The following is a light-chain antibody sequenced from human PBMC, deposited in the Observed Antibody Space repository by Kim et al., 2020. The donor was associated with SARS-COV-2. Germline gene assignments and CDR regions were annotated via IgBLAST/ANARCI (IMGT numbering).Light chain of an antibody. CDR1: DTVVTY. J-gene: IGKJ3*01. CDR2: AAS. CDR3: QQTYRLSS. V-gene: IGKV1-39*01. Sequence: SASLGDRVTITCRASDTVVTYLKWYQQKPGKAPKLLIYAASKLQTGVPSRFSGSGYGTHFTLTISSLQPDDFATYYCQQTYRLSSFGAGTKVDIK.